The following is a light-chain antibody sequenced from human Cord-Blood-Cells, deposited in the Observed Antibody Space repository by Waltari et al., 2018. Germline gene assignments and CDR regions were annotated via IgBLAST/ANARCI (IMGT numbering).Light chain of an antibody. V-gene: IGKV1-5*01. CDR3: QQYNSYWT. CDR2: DAS. Sequence: DIQMTQPTSTLSASVGDRVTIPCRASQSISSWLAWYQQKPGKAPKLLIYDASSLESGVPSRFSGSGSGTEFTLTISSLQPDGFATYYCQQYNSYWTFGQGTKVEIK. CDR1: QSISSW. J-gene: IGKJ1*01.